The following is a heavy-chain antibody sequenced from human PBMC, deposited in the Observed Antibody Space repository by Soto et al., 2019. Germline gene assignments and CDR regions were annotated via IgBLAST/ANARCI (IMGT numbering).Heavy chain of an antibody. CDR2: IYYSGST. D-gene: IGHD5-12*01. CDR1: GGSISSYY. Sequence: SETLSLTCTVSGGSISSYYWSWIRQPPGKGLEWIGYIYYSGSTNYNPSLKSRVTISVDTSKNQFSLKLSSVTAADTAVYYCARGALVATIKEGYFDYWGQGTLVTVSS. CDR3: ARGALVATIKEGYFDY. J-gene: IGHJ4*02. V-gene: IGHV4-59*01.